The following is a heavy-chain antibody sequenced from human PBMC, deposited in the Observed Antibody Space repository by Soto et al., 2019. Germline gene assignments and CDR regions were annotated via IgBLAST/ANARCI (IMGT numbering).Heavy chain of an antibody. J-gene: IGHJ3*02. D-gene: IGHD5-18*01. Sequence: TSETLSLTCTVSGGSISSYYWSWIRQPPGKGLEWIGYIYYSGSTNYNPSLKSRVTISVDTSKNQFSLKLSSVTAADTAVYYCARPIRGYSSSDAFDIWGQGTMVTVSS. CDR2: IYYSGST. CDR1: GGSISSYY. CDR3: ARPIRGYSSSDAFDI. V-gene: IGHV4-59*01.